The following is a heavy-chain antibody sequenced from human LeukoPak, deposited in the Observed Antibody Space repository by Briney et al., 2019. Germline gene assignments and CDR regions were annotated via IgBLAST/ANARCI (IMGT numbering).Heavy chain of an antibody. J-gene: IGHJ4*02. CDR2: INPNSGDT. CDR3: ATCDSSPYYYFDY. Sequence: ASVKVSCKASGYTFTGYYLHWVRQAPGQGLEWMGWINPNSGDTNYAQKFQGRVTMTRDTSISTAYMELSRLRSDDTAVFYCATCDSSPYYYFDYWGQGTLVTVSS. CDR1: GYTFTGYY. V-gene: IGHV1-2*02. D-gene: IGHD3-22*01.